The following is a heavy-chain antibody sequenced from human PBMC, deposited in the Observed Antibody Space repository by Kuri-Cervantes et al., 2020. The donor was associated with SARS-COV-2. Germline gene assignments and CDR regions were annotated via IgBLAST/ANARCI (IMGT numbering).Heavy chain of an antibody. J-gene: IGHJ5*02. V-gene: IGHV4-34*01. CDR2: INHSGST. CDR3: ARGELVGDTHWFDP. CDR1: GGSFRGYY. D-gene: IGHD1-26*01. Sequence: GSLRLSCAVYGGSFRGYYWSWIRQPPGKGLEGIGEINHSGSTNYNPSLKSRVTVSVDTSKNQFSMKLSSVTAADTAVYYCARGELVGDTHWFDPWGQGTLVTVSS.